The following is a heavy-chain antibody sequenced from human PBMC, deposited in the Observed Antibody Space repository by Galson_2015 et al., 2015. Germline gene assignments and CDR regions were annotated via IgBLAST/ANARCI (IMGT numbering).Heavy chain of an antibody. CDR3: ARQILEFEFWSGYYPTNFGC. D-gene: IGHD3-3*01. CDR1: EFTFSSYY. CDR2: ISSTTTYI. V-gene: IGHV3-21*04. Sequence: SLRLSCAASEFTFSSYYMSWVRQAPGKGLEWVSSISSTTTYIYYADSVKGRFTISRDNAKNSLYLQMNSLRAEDTAVYYCARQILEFEFWSGYYPTNFGCWGQGTLVTVSS. J-gene: IGHJ4*02.